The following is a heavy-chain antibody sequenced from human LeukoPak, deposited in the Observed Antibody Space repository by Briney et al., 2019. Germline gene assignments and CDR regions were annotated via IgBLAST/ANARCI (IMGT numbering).Heavy chain of an antibody. CDR1: GDSVSSNGAA. D-gene: IGHD6-6*01. Sequence: SQTLSLTCAISGDSVSSNGAALTGIRQSPSRGLEWLGRTYYRSKWYNDYAVSVKSRITINPDTSKNQFSLQLNSVTPEDTAVYYCARDGEARPFDYWGQGTLVTVSS. J-gene: IGHJ4*02. CDR3: ARDGEARPFDY. CDR2: TYYRSKWYN. V-gene: IGHV6-1*01.